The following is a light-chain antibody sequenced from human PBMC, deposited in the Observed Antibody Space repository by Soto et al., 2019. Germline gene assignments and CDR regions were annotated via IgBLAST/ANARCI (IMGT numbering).Light chain of an antibody. CDR3: QQYSSIPLT. CDR1: QSVLNSLNNKNY. Sequence: DIVMTQSPDSLAVSLGERATINCKSSQSVLNSLNNKNYLAWYQQKPGQPPEMLIYWASTRELGVPDRFSGSGSGTDFTLTISSLQASDVAVYYCQQYSSIPLTFGGGTKVEIK. V-gene: IGKV4-1*01. J-gene: IGKJ4*01. CDR2: WAS.